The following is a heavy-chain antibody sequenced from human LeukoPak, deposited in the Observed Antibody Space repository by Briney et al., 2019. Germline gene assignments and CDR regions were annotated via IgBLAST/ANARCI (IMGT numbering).Heavy chain of an antibody. J-gene: IGHJ4*02. Sequence: WINPSTSSETSAQKFQGRVTMTTDTSTSTAYMELRSLRSDDTAVYYCARAGDYGDFHFDYWGQGTLVTVSS. CDR2: INPSTSSE. CDR3: ARAGDYGDFHFDY. D-gene: IGHD4-17*01. V-gene: IGHV1-18*01.